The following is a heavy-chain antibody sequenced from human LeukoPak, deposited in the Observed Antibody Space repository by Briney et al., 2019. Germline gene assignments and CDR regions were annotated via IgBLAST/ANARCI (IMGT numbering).Heavy chain of an antibody. CDR2: ISGSSSYI. V-gene: IGHV3-21*01. D-gene: IGHD1-1*01. Sequence: GGSLRLSCTASGFTFSSYAMHWVRQAPGKGLEWVSSISGSSSYIFYADSVKGRFTISRDNARNSLYPQMNSLRAEDTAVYYCARGSWTNFDFWGQGTLVTVSS. CDR1: GFTFSSYA. CDR3: ARGSWTNFDF. J-gene: IGHJ4*02.